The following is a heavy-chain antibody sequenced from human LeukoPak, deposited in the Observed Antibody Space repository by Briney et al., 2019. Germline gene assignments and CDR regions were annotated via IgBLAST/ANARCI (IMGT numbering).Heavy chain of an antibody. Sequence: KSSEALSLTCTVSGGSISSYYWSWIRQPPGKGLEWIGYIYYSGSTNYNPSLKSRVTISVDTSKHQFSLKLSSVTAADTAVYYCARVIDGYKLDSWGQGTLVTVS. J-gene: IGHJ4*02. CDR1: GGSISSYY. CDR2: IYYSGST. D-gene: IGHD5-24*01. V-gene: IGHV4-59*01. CDR3: ARVIDGYKLDS.